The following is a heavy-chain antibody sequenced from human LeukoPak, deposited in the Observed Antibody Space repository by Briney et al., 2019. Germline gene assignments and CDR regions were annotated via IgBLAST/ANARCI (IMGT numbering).Heavy chain of an antibody. J-gene: IGHJ4*02. CDR2: IESKTDGGTT. V-gene: IGHV3-15*04. CDR1: GFTFSNAW. CDR3: TTDPENY. Sequence: GGSLRLSCAASGFTFSNAWMSWVRQAPGKGLEWVGRIESKTDGGTTDYAAPVKGRFTISRDDSKNTLYLQMNSLKTEDTAVYYCTTDPENYWGQGTLVTVSS. D-gene: IGHD1-14*01.